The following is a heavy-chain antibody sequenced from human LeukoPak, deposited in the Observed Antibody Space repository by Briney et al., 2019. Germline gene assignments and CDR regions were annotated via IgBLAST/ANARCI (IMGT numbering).Heavy chain of an antibody. Sequence: SQPLSLTCAISGDSVSSNSAAWNWIRQSPSRGLEWLGRTYYSSKWYNDYAVSVKSRITINPDTSKNQFSLQLNSVTPEDTAVYYCARGAIVVVPAAPVRYYYYYMDVWGKGTTVTVSS. D-gene: IGHD2-2*01. CDR2: TYYSSKWYN. CDR1: GDSVSSNSAA. CDR3: ARGAIVVVPAAPVRYYYYYMDV. J-gene: IGHJ6*03. V-gene: IGHV6-1*01.